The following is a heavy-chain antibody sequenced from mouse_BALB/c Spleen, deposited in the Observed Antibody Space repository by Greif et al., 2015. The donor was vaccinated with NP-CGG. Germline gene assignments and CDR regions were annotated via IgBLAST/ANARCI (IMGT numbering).Heavy chain of an antibody. V-gene: IGHV14-3*02. CDR1: GFNIKDTY. CDR2: IDPANGNT. CDR3: ARCFYYYGSSYDFDY. J-gene: IGHJ2*01. D-gene: IGHD1-1*01. Sequence: EVQLQQSGAELVKPGASVKLSCTASGFNIKDTYMHWVKQRPKQGLEWIGRIDPANGNTKYDPKFQGKATITADTSSNTAFLQLSSLTSEDTAVYYCARCFYYYGSSYDFDYWGQGTTLTVSS.